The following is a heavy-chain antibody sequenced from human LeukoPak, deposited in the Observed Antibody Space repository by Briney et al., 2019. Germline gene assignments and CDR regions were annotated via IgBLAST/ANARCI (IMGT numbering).Heavy chain of an antibody. CDR1: GYTFTSYG. D-gene: IGHD3-3*01. CDR3: ARDGQSCWSGYHNPLDY. CDR2: ISAYNGNT. V-gene: IGHV1-18*01. Sequence: GATVRVSCKASGYTFTSYGISWVRQAPGQGLEWMGWISAYNGNTNYAQKLQGRVTMTTDTSTSTAYMELRSLRSDDTAVYYCARDGQSCWSGYHNPLDYWGQGTLVTVSS. J-gene: IGHJ4*02.